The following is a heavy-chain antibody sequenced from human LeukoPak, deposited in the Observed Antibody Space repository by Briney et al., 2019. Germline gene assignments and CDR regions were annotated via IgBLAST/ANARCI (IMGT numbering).Heavy chain of an antibody. J-gene: IGHJ3*02. V-gene: IGHV4-31*03. CDR1: GVSISSGGYY. D-gene: IGHD3-22*01. Sequence: SETLSLTCTVSGVSISSGGYYWSWIRQHPGKGLEWIGYIYYSGSTYYNPSLKSRVTISVDTSKNQFSLKLSSVTAADTAVYYCARVPPQQYYYDSSGYLLGNAFDIWGQGTMVTVSS. CDR3: ARVPPQQYYYDSSGYLLGNAFDI. CDR2: IYYSGST.